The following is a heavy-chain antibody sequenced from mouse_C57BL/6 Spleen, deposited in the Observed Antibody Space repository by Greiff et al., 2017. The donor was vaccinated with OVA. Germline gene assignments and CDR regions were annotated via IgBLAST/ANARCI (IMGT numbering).Heavy chain of an antibody. D-gene: IGHD1-1*01. CDR3: ARFGGVVGYFDV. CDR1: GYTFTSYW. V-gene: IGHV1-69*01. CDR2: IDPSDSYT. J-gene: IGHJ1*03. Sequence: QVQLQQPGAELVMPGASVKLSCKASGYTFTSYWMHWVKQRPGQGLEWIGEIDPSDSYTNYNQKFKGKSTLTVDKSSSTAYMQLSSLASEDSAVYYCARFGGVVGYFDVWGTGTTVTVSS.